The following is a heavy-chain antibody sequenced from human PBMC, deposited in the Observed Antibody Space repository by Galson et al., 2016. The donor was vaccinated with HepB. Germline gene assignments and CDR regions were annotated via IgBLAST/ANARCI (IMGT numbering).Heavy chain of an antibody. V-gene: IGHV3-30*04. J-gene: IGHJ4*02. CDR3: ARDGYYYGSGSYGAATY. D-gene: IGHD3-10*01. CDR1: GFSFSSSA. Sequence: SLRLSCAASGFSFSSSAMHWVRQAPGKGLEWAAVISYHGSNKYYVDSVKGRFTISRDNSKNTLYLQMNSLRVEDTAMYYCARDGYYYGSGSYGAATYWGQGIPVTVS. CDR2: ISYHGSNK.